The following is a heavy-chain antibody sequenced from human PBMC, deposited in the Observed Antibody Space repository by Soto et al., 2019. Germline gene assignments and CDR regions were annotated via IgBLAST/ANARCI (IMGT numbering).Heavy chain of an antibody. Sequence: QVQLVQSGAEVKKPGASVKVSCKASGYTFTSYAMHWVRQAPGQRLEWMGWINAGNGNTKYSQKFQGRVTITRDTSASTAYMELSCLRSEDTAVYYCASNVLRYFDWLFPPDYWGQGTLVTVSS. CDR1: GYTFTSYA. CDR2: INAGNGNT. J-gene: IGHJ4*02. D-gene: IGHD3-9*01. CDR3: ASNVLRYFDWLFPPDY. V-gene: IGHV1-3*01.